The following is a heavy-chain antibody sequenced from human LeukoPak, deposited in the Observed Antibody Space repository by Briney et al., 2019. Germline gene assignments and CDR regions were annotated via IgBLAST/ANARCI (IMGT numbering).Heavy chain of an antibody. CDR1: GFTFSIYW. D-gene: IGHD6-13*01. Sequence: QARGSLRLSCAASGFTFSIYWMTWVRQAPGKGLEWVANINQDGSEIHYVDSVKGRFTISRDNAKSSVFLQMNSPRAEDTAVYYCAREGGTSSWSPGYFDSWGQGILVTVSA. J-gene: IGHJ4*02. CDR3: AREGGTSSWSPGYFDS. V-gene: IGHV3-7*01. CDR2: INQDGSEI.